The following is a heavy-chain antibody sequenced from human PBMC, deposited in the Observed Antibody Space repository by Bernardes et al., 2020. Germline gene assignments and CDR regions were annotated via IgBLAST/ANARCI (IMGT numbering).Heavy chain of an antibody. Sequence: GGSLRLSCAASGFTFSSYAMSWVRQAPGKGLEWVSAISGSGGSTYYADSVKGRFTISRDNSKNTLYLQMNSLRAEDTAVYYCAKDTKVPAAPNNWFDPWGQGTLVTVSS. CDR1: GFTFSSYA. J-gene: IGHJ5*02. D-gene: IGHD2-2*01. V-gene: IGHV3-23*01. CDR3: AKDTKVPAAPNNWFDP. CDR2: ISGSGGST.